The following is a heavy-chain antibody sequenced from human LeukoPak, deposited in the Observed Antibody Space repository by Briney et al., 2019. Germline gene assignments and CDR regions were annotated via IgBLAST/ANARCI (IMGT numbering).Heavy chain of an antibody. J-gene: IGHJ5*02. CDR1: GFTFTNNA. CDR3: AKHSRNRVGTSTDWFDP. V-gene: IGHV3-23*01. CDR2: MSGSSANT. Sequence: GGSLRLSCLVSGFTFTNNAMSWARQAPGKGLEWVSAMSGSSANTYYAASVKGRFTISRDSSKYTLYLQMNSLRVEDTAVYYCAKHSRNRVGTSTDWFDPWGQGTLVTVSS. D-gene: IGHD1-26*01.